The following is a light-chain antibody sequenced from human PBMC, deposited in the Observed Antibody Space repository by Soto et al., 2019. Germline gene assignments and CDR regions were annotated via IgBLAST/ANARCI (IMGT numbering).Light chain of an antibody. CDR2: DVS. J-gene: IGLJ1*01. CDR1: SSDVDAYNF. V-gene: IGLV2-14*03. CDR3: TSYTTSSTYV. Sequence: QSVLTQPASVSGSPGQSIAISCTGTSSDVDAYNFVSWYQHHPGKAPKLMIFDVSNRPSGVSNRFSGSKSGNTASLTISGFQAEDEADYYCTSYTTSSTYVFGTGTKVT.